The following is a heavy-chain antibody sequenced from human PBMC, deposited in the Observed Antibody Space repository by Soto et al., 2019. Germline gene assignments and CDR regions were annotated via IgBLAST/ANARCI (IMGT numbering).Heavy chain of an antibody. Sequence: DVQLLESGGGLVQPGKSLKLSCAASGFPFDIYTMSWVRQAPGKGLEWVSLIGGSGGGTNYAASVRGRFTTRDNSKNTLYLHMRSLRPEDTAMYYCVNTRGLIDYWGQGTLVTVSS. CDR3: VNTRGLIDY. CDR2: IGGSGGGT. D-gene: IGHD1-1*01. CDR1: GFPFDIYT. V-gene: IGHV3-23*01. J-gene: IGHJ4*02.